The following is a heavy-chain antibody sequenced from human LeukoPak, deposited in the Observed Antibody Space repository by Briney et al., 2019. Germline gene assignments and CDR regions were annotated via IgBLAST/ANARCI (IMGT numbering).Heavy chain of an antibody. CDR3: ARHGDYYGSGSYYNSLDY. CDR2: MYYSGST. V-gene: IGHV4-34*01. Sequence: SETLSLTCAVYGGSFSGYYWSWIRQPPGKGLEWIGSMYYSGSTYYNPSLKSRVTISVDTSKNHFSLKLSSVTAADTAMYYCARHGDYYGSGSYYNSLDYWGQGTLVTVSS. CDR1: GGSFSGYY. J-gene: IGHJ4*02. D-gene: IGHD3-10*01.